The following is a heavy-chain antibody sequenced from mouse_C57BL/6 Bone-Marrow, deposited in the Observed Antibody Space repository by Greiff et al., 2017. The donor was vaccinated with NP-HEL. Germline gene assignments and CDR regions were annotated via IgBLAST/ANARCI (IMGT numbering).Heavy chain of an antibody. J-gene: IGHJ3*01. CDR1: GYTFTSYW. CDR3: ASEGGYDERGIAY. Sequence: QVQLQQPGAELVKPGASVKLSCKASGYTFTSYWMPWVQQRPGRGLEWVGRIDPNSGGTKYHETLKSKATMTVDKPSRTAYMQLSRLRSEDSAVYYCASEGGYDERGIAYWGQGTLVTVSA. V-gene: IGHV1-72*01. D-gene: IGHD2-2*01. CDR2: IDPNSGGT.